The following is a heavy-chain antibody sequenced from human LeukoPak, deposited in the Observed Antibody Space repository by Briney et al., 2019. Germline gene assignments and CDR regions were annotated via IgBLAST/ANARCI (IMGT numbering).Heavy chain of an antibody. CDR3: ARDRLAVAGNY. D-gene: IGHD6-19*01. Sequence: GGSLRLSCAASGFTFSSYSMNWVRQAPGKGLEWVSYISSSTTTKYYADSVKGRFTISRDNSKNTLYLQMNSLRVEDTALYYCARDRLAVAGNYWGQGTLVTVSS. CDR2: ISSSTTTK. CDR1: GFTFSSYS. V-gene: IGHV3-48*01. J-gene: IGHJ4*02.